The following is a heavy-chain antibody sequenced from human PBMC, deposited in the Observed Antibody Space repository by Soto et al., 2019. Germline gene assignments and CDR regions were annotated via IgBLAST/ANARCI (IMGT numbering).Heavy chain of an antibody. D-gene: IGHD3-9*01. V-gene: IGHV1-69*01. Sequence: QVQLVQSGAEVKKPGSSVKVSCKASGGTFSSYAISWVRQAPGQGLEWMGGIIPIFGTANYAQKFQGSVTITADESTSTAYMELSSLRSEDTAVYYCARDGFNDDILTGYRFYNWFDPWGQGTLVTVSS. CDR3: ARDGFNDDILTGYRFYNWFDP. CDR1: GGTFSSYA. CDR2: IIPIFGTA. J-gene: IGHJ5*02.